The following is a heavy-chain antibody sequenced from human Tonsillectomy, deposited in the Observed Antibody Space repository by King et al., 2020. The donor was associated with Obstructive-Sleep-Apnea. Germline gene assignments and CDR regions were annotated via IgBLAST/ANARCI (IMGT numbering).Heavy chain of an antibody. D-gene: IGHD3-9*01. V-gene: IGHV4-39*07. J-gene: IGHJ4*02. CDR1: GGSISSSSYY. CDR3: ARGRYFDWLSPDY. Sequence: LQLQESGPGLVKPSETLSLTCTVSGGSISSSSYYWGWIRQPPGKGLEWIGRIYYSGSTYYNPSLKSRGTISVDTSKNQFSLKLSSVTAADTAVYYCARGRYFDWLSPDYWGQGTLVTVSS. CDR2: IYYSGST.